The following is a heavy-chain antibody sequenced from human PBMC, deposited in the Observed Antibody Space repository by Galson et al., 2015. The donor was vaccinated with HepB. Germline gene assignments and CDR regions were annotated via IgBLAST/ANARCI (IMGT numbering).Heavy chain of an antibody. J-gene: IGHJ4*02. CDR1: GYTFTDYY. CDR3: GRGASAYFYDTSSYRGPDY. CDR2: INPSDATT. D-gene: IGHD3-22*01. Sequence: SEKVSCKASGYTFTDYYMHWIRQAPGQGLEWMGMINPSDATTSSPLKFQGRLTMTRETSTGTFFMELSSLQSDDTSVYYCGRGASAYFYDTSSYRGPDYWGQGTLVTVSS. V-gene: IGHV1-46*01.